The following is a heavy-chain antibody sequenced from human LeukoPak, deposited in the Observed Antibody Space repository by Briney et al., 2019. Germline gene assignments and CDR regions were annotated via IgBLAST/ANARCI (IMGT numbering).Heavy chain of an antibody. CDR3: ASFWVEMATIDDY. CDR1: GGSISSNSYY. J-gene: IGHJ4*02. D-gene: IGHD5-24*01. CDR2: INHSGST. Sequence: SETLSLTCTVSGGSISSNSYYWGWIRHPPGKGLEWIGEINHSGSTNYNPSLKSRVTISVDTSKNQFSLKLSSVTAADTAVYYCASFWVEMATIDDYWGQGTLVTVSS. V-gene: IGHV4-39*07.